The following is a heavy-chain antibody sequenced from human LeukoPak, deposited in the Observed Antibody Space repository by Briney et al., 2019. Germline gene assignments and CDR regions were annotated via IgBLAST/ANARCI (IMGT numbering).Heavy chain of an antibody. CDR3: ASRYTGRHYVGDAFDI. CDR1: GFTFSGSA. J-gene: IGHJ3*02. D-gene: IGHD1-26*01. V-gene: IGHV3-73*01. CDR2: IRSKANSYAT. Sequence: GGSLRLSCAASGFTFSGSAMHWVRQASGKGLEWVGRIRSKANSYATAYAASVKGRFTISRDDSKNTAYLQMNSLKTEDTAVYYCASRYTGRHYVGDAFDIWGQGTMVTVSS.